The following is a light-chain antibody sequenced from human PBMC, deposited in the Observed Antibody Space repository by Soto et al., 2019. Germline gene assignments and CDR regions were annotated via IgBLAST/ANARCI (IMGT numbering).Light chain of an antibody. CDR2: EVS. CDR3: SSFSSTSTIV. J-gene: IGLJ2*01. V-gene: IGLV2-14*01. CDR1: SSDVGGYNY. Sequence: QSALTQPASVSGSPGQSITISCIGSSSDVGGYNYVSWYQHHPGRVPKPMIFEVSDRPSGVSSRFSGSKSGNTAYLTISGLQVEDEADYYCSSFSSTSTIVFGGGTKLTVL.